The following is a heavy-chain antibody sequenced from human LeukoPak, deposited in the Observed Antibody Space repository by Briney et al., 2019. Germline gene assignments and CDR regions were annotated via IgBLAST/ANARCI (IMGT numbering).Heavy chain of an antibody. CDR1: GFTFSSYW. D-gene: IGHD3-10*02. CDR2: IYIVGST. CDR3: AKGVNYFVLEY. J-gene: IGHJ4*02. V-gene: IGHV3-53*01. Sequence: GGSLRLSCAASGFTFSSYWMSWVRQAPGRGLEWVSVIYIVGSTYYADSVKGRFTISRDNSKNTVYLQMNSLRAEDTAVYYCAKGVNYFVLEYWGQGTLVTISS.